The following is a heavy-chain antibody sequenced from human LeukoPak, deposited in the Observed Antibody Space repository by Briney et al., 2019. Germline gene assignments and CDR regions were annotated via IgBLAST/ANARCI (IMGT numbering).Heavy chain of an antibody. D-gene: IGHD2-2*01. J-gene: IGHJ6*03. CDR1: GFTFTTYW. Sequence: GESLRLSCAASGFTFTTYWMTWVRQAPGRGLEWLANINEDGSVEYYVDPMKGRLTISRDNAKKSLYLQMNNLRADDTAVYYCARTDTPNCVSTTCYFYFYYYMDVWGKGTTVT. CDR2: INEDGSVE. CDR3: ARTDTPNCVSTTCYFYFYYYMDV. V-gene: IGHV3-7*01.